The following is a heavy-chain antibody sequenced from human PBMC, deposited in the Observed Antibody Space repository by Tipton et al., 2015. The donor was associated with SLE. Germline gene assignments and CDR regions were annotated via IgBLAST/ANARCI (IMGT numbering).Heavy chain of an antibody. CDR2: LYDSGST. J-gene: IGHJ4*02. Sequence: LVKPSETLSLTCVVSGYSISSGYYWGWIRQSPGKGLEWIGSLYDSGSTYYNPSLKSRVTISVDTSKNQFSLKLSSVTAADTAVYYCARDGRITAAIDYWGQGTLVTVSS. V-gene: IGHV4-38-2*02. CDR1: GYSISSGYY. CDR3: ARDGRITAAIDY. D-gene: IGHD6-13*01.